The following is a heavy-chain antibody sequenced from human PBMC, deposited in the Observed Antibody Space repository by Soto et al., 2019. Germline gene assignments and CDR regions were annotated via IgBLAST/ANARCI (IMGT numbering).Heavy chain of an antibody. J-gene: IGHJ5*02. V-gene: IGHV4-34*01. CDR3: TREERFPRSSFDP. D-gene: IGHD3-10*01. Sequence: PSETLSLTCGVYGGSFRNYYWIWVRQPPGKGLEWIGEVNHSGEATYNPSLQSRVTISLDTSNNHFSLKMTSLTAADTALYFCTREERFPRSSFDPWGQGTQVPVSS. CDR2: VNHSGEA. CDR1: GGSFRNYY.